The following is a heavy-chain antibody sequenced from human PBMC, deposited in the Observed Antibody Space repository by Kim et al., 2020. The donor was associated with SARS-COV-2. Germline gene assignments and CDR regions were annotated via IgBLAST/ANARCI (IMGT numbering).Heavy chain of an antibody. Sequence: KYNDEPAKGRFTTSRDNSKSTLYRQMNSLRAEDTAVYYCAKDFETQGMDVWGQGTTVTVSS. CDR3: AKDFETQGMDV. J-gene: IGHJ6*02. CDR2: K. V-gene: IGHV3-30*02.